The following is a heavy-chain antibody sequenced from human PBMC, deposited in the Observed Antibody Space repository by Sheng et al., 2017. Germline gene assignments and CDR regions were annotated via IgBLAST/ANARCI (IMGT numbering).Heavy chain of an antibody. Sequence: QVQLQESGPGLVKPSQTLSLTCTVSGGSISSGSYYWSWIRQPAGKGLEWIGHIYTSGSTNYNPSLKSRVTISVDTSKNQFSLKLSSVTAADTAVYYCARDVVVVIAHYYYYYYMDVWGKGTTVTVSS. J-gene: IGHJ6*03. CDR1: GGSISSGSYY. V-gene: IGHV4-61*09. D-gene: IGHD2-21*01. CDR3: ARDVVVVIAHYYYYYYMDV. CDR2: IYTSGST.